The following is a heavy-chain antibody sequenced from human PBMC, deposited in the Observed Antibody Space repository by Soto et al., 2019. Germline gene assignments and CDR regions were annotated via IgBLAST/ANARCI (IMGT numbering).Heavy chain of an antibody. CDR1: GYSFTSYW. Sequence: PGESLKISCKGSGYSFTSYWISWVRQMPGKGLEWMGIIYPGDSDASYGPSFQGQVTFSVDRSISTAYLQWSSLKASDTAMYYCARFQYGSGSHFDYWGQGTLVTVSS. CDR2: IYPGDSDA. CDR3: ARFQYGSGSHFDY. J-gene: IGHJ4*02. D-gene: IGHD3-10*01. V-gene: IGHV5-51*01.